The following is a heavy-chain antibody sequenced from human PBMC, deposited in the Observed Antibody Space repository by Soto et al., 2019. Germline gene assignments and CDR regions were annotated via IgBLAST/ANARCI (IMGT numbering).Heavy chain of an antibody. V-gene: IGHV3-23*01. CDR1: GFTFSSYA. J-gene: IGHJ3*02. CDR3: AKRYYDYIWGGYRAGAFDI. CDR2: ISGSGGST. Sequence: GGSLRLSCAASGFTFSSYAMSWVRQAPGKGLEWVSAISGSGGSTYYADSVKGRFTISRDNSKNTLYLQMNSLRAEDTAVYYCAKRYYDYIWGGYRAGAFDIWGQGTMVTVSS. D-gene: IGHD3-16*02.